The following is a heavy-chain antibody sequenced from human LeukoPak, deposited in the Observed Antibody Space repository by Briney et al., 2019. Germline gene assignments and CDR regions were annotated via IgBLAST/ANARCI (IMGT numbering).Heavy chain of an antibody. D-gene: IGHD6-19*01. CDR3: ARSGGYSSPQNY. CDR2: IYSSGST. CDR1: GGSISSYY. V-gene: IGHV4-59*01. J-gene: IGHJ4*02. Sequence: SETLSLTCSVSGGSISSYYWSWIRQPPGKGLEWIGYIYSSGSTNYNSSLKSRVTISVDTSKNQFSLKLSSVTAADTAVYYCARSGGYSSPQNYWGQGTLVTVSS.